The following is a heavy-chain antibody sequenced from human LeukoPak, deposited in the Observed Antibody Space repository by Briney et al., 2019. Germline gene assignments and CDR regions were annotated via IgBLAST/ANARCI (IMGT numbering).Heavy chain of an antibody. CDR1: GFTFSSYA. V-gene: IGHV3-30-3*01. J-gene: IGHJ6*02. CDR3: ARPPLRFLEWPMDV. Sequence: GGSLRLSCAASGFTFSSYAMHWVRQAPGKGLEWVAVISYDGSNKYYADSVKGRFTISRDNSKNTLYLQMNSLRAEDTAVYYCARPPLRFLEWPMDVWGQGTRVTVSS. D-gene: IGHD3-3*01. CDR2: ISYDGSNK.